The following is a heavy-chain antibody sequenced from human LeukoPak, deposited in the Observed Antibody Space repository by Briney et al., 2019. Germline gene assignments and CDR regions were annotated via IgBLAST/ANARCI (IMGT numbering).Heavy chain of an antibody. D-gene: IGHD6-6*01. J-gene: IGHJ5*02. V-gene: IGHV4-39*07. Sequence: SSETLSLTCTVSGGSISSSSYYWGWIRQPPGKGLEWIGYIYHSGSTYYNPSLKSRVTISVDRSKNQFSLKLSSVTAADTAVYYCARAGSSSRWFDPWGQGTLVTVSS. CDR2: IYHSGST. CDR3: ARAGSSSRWFDP. CDR1: GGSISSSSYY.